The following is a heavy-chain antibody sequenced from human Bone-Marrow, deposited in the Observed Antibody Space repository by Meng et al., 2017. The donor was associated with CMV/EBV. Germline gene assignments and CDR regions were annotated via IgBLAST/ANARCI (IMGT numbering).Heavy chain of an antibody. D-gene: IGHD6-6*01. CDR3: ARDSSSGTGAWFDP. CDR2: IYYSGST. Sequence: GSLRLSCTVSGGSISSYYWSWIRQPPGKGLEWIGYIYYSGSTNYNPSLKSRVTISVDTSKNQFSLKLSSVTAADTAVYYCARDSSSGTGAWFDPWGQGTLVTAFS. J-gene: IGHJ5*02. V-gene: IGHV4-59*01. CDR1: GGSISSYY.